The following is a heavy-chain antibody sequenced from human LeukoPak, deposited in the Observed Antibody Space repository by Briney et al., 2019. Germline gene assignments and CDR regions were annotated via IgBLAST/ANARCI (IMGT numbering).Heavy chain of an antibody. CDR1: GGSISSSSYY. D-gene: IGHD6-13*01. V-gene: IGHV4-39*07. Sequence: PSETLSLTCTVSGGSISSSSYYWGWIRQPPGKGLEWIGSIYYSGSTYYNPSLKSRVTMSVDTSKNQFSLKLSSVTAADTAVYYCARGNLAAGGKIDPWGRGTLVTVSS. J-gene: IGHJ5*02. CDR3: ARGNLAAGGKIDP. CDR2: IYYSGST.